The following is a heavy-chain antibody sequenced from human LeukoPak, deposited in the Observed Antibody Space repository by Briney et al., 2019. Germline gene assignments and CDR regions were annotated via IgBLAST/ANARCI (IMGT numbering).Heavy chain of an antibody. CDR1: SGSISSGDYY. Sequence: PSETLSLTCTVSSGSISSGDYYWSWIRQPPGTGLEWIGYISSSGTTYYNPSLRSRITISVDSSKSQFSLNLSSVTASDTAVYYCAGVGNGGYGGFDYWGQGTLVTVSS. CDR2: ISSSGTT. V-gene: IGHV4-30-4*01. CDR3: AGVGNGGYGGFDY. J-gene: IGHJ4*02. D-gene: IGHD5-12*01.